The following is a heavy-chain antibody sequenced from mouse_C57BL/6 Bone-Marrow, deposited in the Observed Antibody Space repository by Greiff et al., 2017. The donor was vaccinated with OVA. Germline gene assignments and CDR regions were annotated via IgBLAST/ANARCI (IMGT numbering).Heavy chain of an antibody. CDR2: INPSSGYT. J-gene: IGHJ1*03. D-gene: IGHD1-1*01. V-gene: IGHV1-7*01. CDR1: GYTFTSYW. Sequence: LVESGAELAKPGASVKLSCKASGYTFTSYWMHWVKQRPGQGLEWIGYINPSSGYTKYNQKFKDKATLTADKSSSTAYMQLSSLTYEDSAVYYCARSPPIYYYGSSYWYFDVWGTGTTVTVSS. CDR3: ARSPPIYYYGSSYWYFDV.